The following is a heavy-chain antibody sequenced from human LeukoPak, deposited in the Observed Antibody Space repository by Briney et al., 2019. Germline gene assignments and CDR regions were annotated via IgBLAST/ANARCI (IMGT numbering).Heavy chain of an antibody. CDR3: ARDRVVPAAPTYYYYYGMDV. D-gene: IGHD2-2*01. V-gene: IGHV3-7*01. J-gene: IGHJ6*02. CDR1: GFTFSSYW. Sequence: PGGSLRLSCAASGFTFSSYWMSWVRQAPGKGLEWVANIKQDGSEKYYVGSVKGRFTISRDNAKNSLYLQMNSLRAEDTAVYYCARDRVVPAAPTYYYYYGMDVWGQGTTVTVSS. CDR2: IKQDGSEK.